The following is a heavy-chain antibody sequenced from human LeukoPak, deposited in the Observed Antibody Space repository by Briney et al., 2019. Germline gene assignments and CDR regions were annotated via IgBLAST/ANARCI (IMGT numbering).Heavy chain of an antibody. J-gene: IGHJ5*01. V-gene: IGHV3-7*01. CDR2: IKQDGSEK. CDR1: GFTFDDYG. CDR3: ARDHLGTFDF. Sequence: GGSLSLSCAASGFTFDDYGMSWVRQAPGKGLEWVANIKQDGSEKNYVDSVKGRFTISRDNAKNSLYLQMNSLRAEDTAVYYCARDHLGTFDFWGQGTLVTVSS. D-gene: IGHD1-7*01.